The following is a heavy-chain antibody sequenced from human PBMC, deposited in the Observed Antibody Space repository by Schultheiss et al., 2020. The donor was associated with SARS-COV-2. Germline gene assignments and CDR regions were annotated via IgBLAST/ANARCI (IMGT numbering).Heavy chain of an antibody. CDR1: GFTVSSNY. CDR2: IKQDGSEK. V-gene: IGHV3-7*01. J-gene: IGHJ3*02. CDR3: ARPAVTTDAFDI. Sequence: GGSLRLSCAASGFTVSSNYMSWVRQAPGKGLEWVANIKQDGSEKYYVDSVKGRFTISRDNSKNTLYLQMNSLRAEDTAVYYCARPAVTTDAFDIWGQGTMVTVSS. D-gene: IGHD4-17*01.